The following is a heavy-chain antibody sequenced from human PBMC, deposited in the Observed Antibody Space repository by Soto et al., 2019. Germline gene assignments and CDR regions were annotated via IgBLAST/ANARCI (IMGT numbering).Heavy chain of an antibody. D-gene: IGHD5-18*01. CDR3: ASVWSYGGAFDI. Sequence: ASVKVSCKASGYTFTSYDINWVRQATGQGLEWMGIINPSGGSTSYAQKFQGRVTMTRDTSTSTVYMELSSLRSEDTAVYYCASVWSYGGAFDIWGQGTMVTVSS. J-gene: IGHJ3*02. CDR1: GYTFTSYD. CDR2: INPSGGST. V-gene: IGHV1-46*01.